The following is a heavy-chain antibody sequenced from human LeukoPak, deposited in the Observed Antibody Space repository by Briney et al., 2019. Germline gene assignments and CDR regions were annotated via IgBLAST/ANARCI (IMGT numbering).Heavy chain of an antibody. D-gene: IGHD3-22*01. CDR1: GYTFTSYY. CDR3: ARNYYDSSGQPLLDY. J-gene: IGHJ4*02. V-gene: IGHV1-46*01. Sequence: ASVKVSCKASGYTFTSYYMHWVRQAPGQGLECMGIINPSGGSTSYAQKFQGRVTMTRDTSTSTVYMELSSLRSEDTAVYYCARNYYDSSGQPLLDYWGQGTLVTVSS. CDR2: INPSGGST.